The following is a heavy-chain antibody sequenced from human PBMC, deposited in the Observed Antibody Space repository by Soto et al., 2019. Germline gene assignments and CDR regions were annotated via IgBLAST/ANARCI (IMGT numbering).Heavy chain of an antibody. D-gene: IGHD3-3*01. CDR3: ARTRVTIFGVSYGMDV. J-gene: IGHJ6*02. CDR1: GGSISSYY. Sequence: PSETLSLTCTVSGGSISSYYWSWIRQPPGKGLEWIGYIYYSGSTNYNPSLKSRVTISVDTSKNQFSLKRSSVTAADTAVYYCARTRVTIFGVSYGMDVWGQGTTVTVSS. CDR2: IYYSGST. V-gene: IGHV4-59*01.